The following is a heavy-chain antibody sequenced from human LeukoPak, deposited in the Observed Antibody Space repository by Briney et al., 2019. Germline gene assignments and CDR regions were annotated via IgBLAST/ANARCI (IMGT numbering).Heavy chain of an antibody. D-gene: IGHD1-1*01. Sequence: PGGSLRLSCAASGFTFSSYSMNWVRQAPGKGLEWVSSISSSSGYIFYADSVKGRFTISRDNAKNSLYLQMNSLRAEDMAVYYCARDPSNYDAFDIWGQGKMVTVSS. CDR3: ARDPSNYDAFDI. CDR1: GFTFSSYS. V-gene: IGHV3-21*01. J-gene: IGHJ3*02. CDR2: ISSSSGYI.